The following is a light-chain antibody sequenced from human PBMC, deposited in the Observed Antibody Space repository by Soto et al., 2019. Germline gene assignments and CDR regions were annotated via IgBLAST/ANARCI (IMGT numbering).Light chain of an antibody. J-gene: IGKJ4*01. CDR2: ATS. CDR1: QGIAPY. V-gene: IGKV1-27*01. Sequence: DIHMTHSPSALSAFVGDRVTITCRASQGIAPYLAWFQQKPGKVPKLLIYATSTLQSGVPSRFSGSGSGTDFTLTINSLQPEDVGTYYCQKYNSAPLTFGGGTKVDIK. CDR3: QKYNSAPLT.